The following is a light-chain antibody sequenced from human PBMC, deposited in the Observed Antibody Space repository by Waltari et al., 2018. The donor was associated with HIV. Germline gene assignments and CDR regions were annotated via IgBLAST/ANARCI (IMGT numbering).Light chain of an antibody. CDR3: CSYAGSSPYVV. CDR2: EVT. CDR1: SSDVGTYNF. Sequence: QSALTQPASVSGSPGQSITISCTGTSSDVGTYNFVSWYQQHPGKAPKLMIYEVTKRPSGVSYRFSGSKSGITASLTISGLQAEDEADYYCCSYAGSSPYVVFGGGTKVTVL. J-gene: IGLJ2*01. V-gene: IGLV2-23*02.